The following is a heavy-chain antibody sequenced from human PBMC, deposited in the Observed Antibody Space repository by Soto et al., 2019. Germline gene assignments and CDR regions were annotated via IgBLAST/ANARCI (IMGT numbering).Heavy chain of an antibody. J-gene: IGHJ4*02. CDR2: TYPGDSDT. D-gene: IGHD3-10*01. CDR1: GYSFSNYW. V-gene: IGHV5-51*01. Sequence: PGESLKISCQGSGYSFSNYWIAWVRQMPGKGLEWVGITYPGDSDTRYSPSFQGQVTISADKSISTAYLHWSSLKASDTATYYCANNPSSGNYRFDYWGQGTQVTVSS. CDR3: ANNPSSGNYRFDY.